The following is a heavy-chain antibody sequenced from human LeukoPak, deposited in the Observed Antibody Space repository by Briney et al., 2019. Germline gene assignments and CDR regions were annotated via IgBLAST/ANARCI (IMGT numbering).Heavy chain of an antibody. Sequence: GGSLRLSCAASGFTFSSYEMNWVRRAPGKGLEWVSYISSSGSTIYYADSVKGRFTISRDNAKNSLYLQMNSLRAEDTAVYYCARGGYYDSSGYTGYFDYWGQGTLVTVSS. CDR1: GFTFSSYE. J-gene: IGHJ4*02. CDR3: ARGGYYDSSGYTGYFDY. D-gene: IGHD3-22*01. CDR2: ISSSGSTI. V-gene: IGHV3-48*03.